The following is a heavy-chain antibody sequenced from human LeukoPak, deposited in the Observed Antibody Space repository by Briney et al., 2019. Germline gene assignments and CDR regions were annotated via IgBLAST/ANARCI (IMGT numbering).Heavy chain of an antibody. CDR1: GFTFSSYA. Sequence: PGGSLRLSCAASGFTFSSYAMHWVRQAPGKGLEWVAVISYDGSNKYYADSVKGRFTISRDNSKNTLYLQMNSLRAEDTAVYYCARDNWNDPNYYYGMDVWGQGTTVTVSS. V-gene: IGHV3-30-3*01. CDR3: ARDNWNDPNYYYGMDV. D-gene: IGHD1-20*01. CDR2: ISYDGSNK. J-gene: IGHJ6*02.